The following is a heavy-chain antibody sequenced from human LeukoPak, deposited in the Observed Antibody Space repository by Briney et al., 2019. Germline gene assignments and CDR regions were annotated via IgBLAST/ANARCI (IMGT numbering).Heavy chain of an antibody. D-gene: IGHD6-13*01. CDR2: INHSGST. Sequence: SETLSLTCAVYGGSLSGYYWSWIRQPPGKGLEWIGEINHSGSTNYNPSLKSRVTISVDTSKNQFSLKLSSVTAADTAVYYCARGGIAPVAFDIWGQGTMVTVSS. CDR3: ARGGIAPVAFDI. J-gene: IGHJ3*02. V-gene: IGHV4-34*01. CDR1: GGSLSGYY.